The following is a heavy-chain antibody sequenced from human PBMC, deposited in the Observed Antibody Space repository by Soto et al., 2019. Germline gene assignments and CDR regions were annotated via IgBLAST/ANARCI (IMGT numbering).Heavy chain of an antibody. CDR3: ERENRIAAAGTYFQH. Sequence: PGGSLRLSCAASGFTFSSYSMNWVRQAPGKGLEWVSYISSSSSTIYYADTVKGRFTISRDNARNSLYLQMNSLRDEDTAVYYWERENRIAAAGTYFQHWGQGTLVTVSS. CDR1: GFTFSSYS. J-gene: IGHJ1*01. CDR2: ISSSSSTI. V-gene: IGHV3-48*02. D-gene: IGHD6-13*01.